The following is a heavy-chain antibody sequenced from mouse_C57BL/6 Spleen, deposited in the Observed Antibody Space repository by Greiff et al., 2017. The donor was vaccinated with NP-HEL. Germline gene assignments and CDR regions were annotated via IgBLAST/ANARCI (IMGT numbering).Heavy chain of an antibody. D-gene: IGHD2-1*01. CDR1: GYTFTSYC. Sequence: QVQLQQSGAELVRPGTSVKLSCKASGYTFTSYCMHWVKQRPGQGLEWIGVIDPSDSYTNYNQKFKGKATLTVDTSSSTAYMQLSSLTSEGSAVYDCASGESTMDVAWFAYWGQGTLVTVSA. V-gene: IGHV1-59*01. J-gene: IGHJ3*01. CDR2: IDPSDSYT. CDR3: ASGESTMDVAWFAY.